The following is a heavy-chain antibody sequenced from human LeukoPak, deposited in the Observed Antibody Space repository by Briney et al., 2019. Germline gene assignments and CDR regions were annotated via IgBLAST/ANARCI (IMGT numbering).Heavy chain of an antibody. V-gene: IGHV4-39*07. J-gene: IGHJ4*02. D-gene: IGHD3-22*01. CDR3: ARVEYRGSRGYSVYCFDY. CDR2: IYYSGST. Sequence: PSETLSLTCTVSGGSISSSSYYWGWIRQPPGKGLEWIGSIYYSGSTYYNPSLKSRVTISVDTSKNQFSLKLSSVTAAGTAVYYCARVEYRGSRGYSVYCFDYWGQGSLVTVSS. CDR1: GGSISSSSYY.